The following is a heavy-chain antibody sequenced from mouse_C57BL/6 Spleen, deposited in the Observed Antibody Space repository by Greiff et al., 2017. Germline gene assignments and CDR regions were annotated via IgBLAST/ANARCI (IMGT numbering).Heavy chain of an antibody. D-gene: IGHD1-1*02. CDR1: GFTFSDYG. CDR2: ISSGGSTI. Sequence: EVKLMESGGGLVKPGGSLKLSCAASGFTFSDYGMHWVRQAPEKGLEWVAYISSGGSTIYSADTVKGRFTISRDNAKNTLFLQMTSLRSEDTAMYYCARLGGYYAMDYWGQGTSVTVSS. CDR3: ARLGGYYAMDY. V-gene: IGHV5-17*01. J-gene: IGHJ4*01.